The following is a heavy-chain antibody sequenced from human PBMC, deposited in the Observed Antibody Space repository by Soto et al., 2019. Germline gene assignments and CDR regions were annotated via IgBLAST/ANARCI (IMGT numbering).Heavy chain of an antibody. CDR2: IYYRGST. Sequence: SETLSLTCTVSGGSISSHYWSWVRQAPGRGLEWIGHIYYRGSTSYNPSLRSRSTISVDTSNNQFSLKLNSVTTADTAVYYCARDGREASGMDVWGQGTKVTVSS. V-gene: IGHV4-59*11. CDR3: ARDGREASGMDV. J-gene: IGHJ6*02. D-gene: IGHD1-26*01. CDR1: GGSISSHY.